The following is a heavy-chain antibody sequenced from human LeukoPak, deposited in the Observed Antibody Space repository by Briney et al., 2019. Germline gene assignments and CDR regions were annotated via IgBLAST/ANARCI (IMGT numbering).Heavy chain of an antibody. CDR1: GFTFNSYA. J-gene: IGHJ5*02. CDR2: ISASGGTT. V-gene: IGHV3-23*01. Sequence: GGSLRLSCAASGFTFNSYAMSWVRQAPGKGLEWVSAISASGGTTYYADSVKGRFTISRDNSENTLFLQMNSLRAEDMAVYYCAKEPREYCSSTSCPNWFDLWGQGTLVTVSS. CDR3: AKEPREYCSSTSCPNWFDL. D-gene: IGHD2-2*01.